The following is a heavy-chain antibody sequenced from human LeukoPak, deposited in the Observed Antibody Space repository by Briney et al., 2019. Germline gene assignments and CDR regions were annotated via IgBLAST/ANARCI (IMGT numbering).Heavy chain of an antibody. CDR2: IIASSGST. J-gene: IGHJ4*02. CDR1: EFSISNSA. V-gene: IGHV3-23*01. D-gene: IGHD5-12*01. CDR3: AKGAYDYIEMGYFDY. Sequence: PGGSLRLSCAASEFSISNSAMSWVRQAPGKGLEWVSLIIASSGSTFYADSVKGRFTISRDISWNTLYLQMNSLRAEDTAVYYCAKGAYDYIEMGYFDYWGQGTLVTVSS.